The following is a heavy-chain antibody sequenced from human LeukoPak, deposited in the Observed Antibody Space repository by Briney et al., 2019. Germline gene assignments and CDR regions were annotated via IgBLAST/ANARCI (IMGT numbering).Heavy chain of an antibody. D-gene: IGHD5-24*01. V-gene: IGHV3-30*02. J-gene: IGHJ4*02. Sequence: GGSLRLSCAASGFTFSSYGMHWVRQAPGKGLEWVAFIRYDGSNKYYADSVKGRFTISRDNSKNTLYLQMNSLRAEDTAMYYCARGGDGYNSDLDYWGQGTLVTVSS. CDR1: GFTFSSYG. CDR3: ARGGDGYNSDLDY. CDR2: IRYDGSNK.